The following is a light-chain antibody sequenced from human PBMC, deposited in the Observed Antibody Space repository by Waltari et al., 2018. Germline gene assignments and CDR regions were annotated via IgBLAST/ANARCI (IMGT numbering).Light chain of an antibody. V-gene: IGLV3-21*02. J-gene: IGLJ1*01. CDR2: RNS. CDR1: DIATKS. Sequence: SYVLTQPPSVSVAPGQTATITCGGNDIATKSVHWYQQKPGQAPVLVVYRNSDRPSGIPERFSGSNSGNAATLTISRVDAGDEADYYCQVWDSGADYVFGTGTMVTVL. CDR3: QVWDSGADYV.